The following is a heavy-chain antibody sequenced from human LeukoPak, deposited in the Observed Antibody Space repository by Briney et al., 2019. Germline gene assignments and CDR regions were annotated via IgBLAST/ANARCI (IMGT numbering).Heavy chain of an antibody. CDR2: INHSGST. V-gene: IGHV4-34*01. CDR1: GFTFSSYA. Sequence: GSLRLSCAASGFTFSSYAMSWVRQPPGKGVEWIGEINHSGSTNYNPSLKSRVTISVDTSTNQFSLKLSSLTAADTAVYYCARGRFAAMAGKYDYWGQGTLVTVSS. D-gene: IGHD5-18*01. J-gene: IGHJ4*02. CDR3: ARGRFAAMAGKYDY.